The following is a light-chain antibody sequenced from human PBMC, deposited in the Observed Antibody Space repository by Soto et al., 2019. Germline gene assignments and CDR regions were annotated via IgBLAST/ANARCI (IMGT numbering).Light chain of an antibody. CDR1: QGISNY. CDR2: AAS. CDR3: QKYTNVPT. J-gene: IGKJ4*01. V-gene: IGKV1-27*01. Sequence: DIPMTQSPSSLSASVGDRVTITCRASQGISNYLAWYQQIPGKVPKLLIFAASTLQSGVPSRFSGSGSGTDFTLTSSSLQPEDVATYYCQKYTNVPTFGGGTKVEIK.